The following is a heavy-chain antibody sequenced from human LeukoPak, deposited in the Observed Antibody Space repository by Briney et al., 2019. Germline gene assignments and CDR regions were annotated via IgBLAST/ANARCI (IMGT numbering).Heavy chain of an antibody. D-gene: IGHD3-16*01. CDR1: GFTFSSYS. CDR3: ARDGGWVPCDY. J-gene: IGHJ4*02. CDR2: ISSSSSYI. V-gene: IGHV3-21*01. Sequence: GGSLRLSCAASGFTFSSYSMNWVRQAPGKGLEWVSYISSSSSYIYYADSVKGRFTISRDNAKNSLYLQMNSLRAEDTAVYYCARDGGWVPCDYWGQGTLVTVSS.